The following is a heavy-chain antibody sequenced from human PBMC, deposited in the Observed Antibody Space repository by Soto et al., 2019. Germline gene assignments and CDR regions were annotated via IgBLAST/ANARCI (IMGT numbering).Heavy chain of an antibody. J-gene: IGHJ4*02. CDR2: IYYSGST. CDR1: GGSISSGDYY. Sequence: SETLSLTCTVSGGSISSGDYYWSWIRQPPGKGLEWIGYIYYSGSTYYNPSLKSRVTTSVDTSKNQFSLKLSSVTAADTAVYYCARRYSYGLPLDYWGQGTLVTVSS. V-gene: IGHV4-30-4*01. CDR3: ARRYSYGLPLDY. D-gene: IGHD5-18*01.